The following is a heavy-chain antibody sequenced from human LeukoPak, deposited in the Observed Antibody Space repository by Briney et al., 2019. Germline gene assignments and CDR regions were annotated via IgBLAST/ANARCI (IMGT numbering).Heavy chain of an antibody. J-gene: IGHJ5*02. CDR2: INADGSAT. Sequence: PGGSLRLSCAASGFTFSSHWMHWVRQAPEKGLMGVSHINADGSATYYAASVKGRFTISRDNARNTLYLQMHSLTAEDTGVYYCVRGALRDCSYTSCTRGNWFDPGAREPWSPSPQ. D-gene: IGHD2-2*01. CDR3: VRGALRDCSYTSCTRGNWFDP. CDR1: GFTFSSHW. V-gene: IGHV3-74*01.